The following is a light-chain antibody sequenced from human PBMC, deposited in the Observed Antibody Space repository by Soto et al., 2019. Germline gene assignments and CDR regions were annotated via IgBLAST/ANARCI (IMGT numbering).Light chain of an antibody. CDR2: KAS. V-gene: IGKV1-5*03. J-gene: IGKJ2*01. CDR3: QQYNSYSYT. Sequence: DIQMTQSPSTLSASVGDRVTITCRASQSTSSWLAWYQQKPGKAPKLLIYKASSLESGVPSRFSGSGAGTEFTLTIGCLQPDDFATYYCQQYNSYSYTFGQGTKLEIK. CDR1: QSTSSW.